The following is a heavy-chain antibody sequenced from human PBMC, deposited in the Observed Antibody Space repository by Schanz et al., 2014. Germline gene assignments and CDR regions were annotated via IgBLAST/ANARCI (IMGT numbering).Heavy chain of an antibody. V-gene: IGHV4-4*07. D-gene: IGHD2-2*01. CDR3: ARGRVVPAAPEFDY. CDR2: IYTNGST. Sequence: QVQLQESGPGLVMPSETLSLTCTVSGGSISSFYWSWIRQPAGKGLEWIGRIYTNGSTKYNPSLKSRVTISVDTSKKQFSLNLSSVTAADTAVYYCARGRVVPAAPEFDYWGQGILVTVSS. J-gene: IGHJ4*02. CDR1: GGSISSFY.